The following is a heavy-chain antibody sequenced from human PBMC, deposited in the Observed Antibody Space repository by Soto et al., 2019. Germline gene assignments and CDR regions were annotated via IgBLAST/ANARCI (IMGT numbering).Heavy chain of an antibody. Sequence: EVQLVESGGGLVQPGGSLKVSCAGLGFNFSDSALHWVRQPSGKGLECIGRIRGRSKKFATSYATSVRGRFSLSRDVSRNTAYLQMNSLRYDDTGVYFCTERGGDSLQDLWGQGTLFTVSS. CDR3: TERGGDSLQDL. V-gene: IGHV3-73*01. D-gene: IGHD4-17*01. J-gene: IGHJ5*02. CDR2: IRGRSKKFAT. CDR1: GFNFSDSA.